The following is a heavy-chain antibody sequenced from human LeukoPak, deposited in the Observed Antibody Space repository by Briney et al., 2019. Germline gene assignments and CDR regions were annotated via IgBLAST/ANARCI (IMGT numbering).Heavy chain of an antibody. CDR3: ARDRGTWSDDGFDY. D-gene: IGHD1-1*01. J-gene: IGHJ4*02. V-gene: IGHV1-69*06. CDR1: GGNFSSYA. CDR2: IIPIFGTA. Sequence: SVKVSCKASGGNFSSYAISWVRQAPGQGLEWMGGIIPIFGTANYAQKFQGRVTITADKSTSTAYMELSSLRSEDTAVYYCARDRGTWSDDGFDYWGQGTLVTVSS.